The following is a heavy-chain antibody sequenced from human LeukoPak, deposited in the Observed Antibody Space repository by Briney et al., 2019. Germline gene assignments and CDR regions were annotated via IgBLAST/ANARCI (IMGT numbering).Heavy chain of an antibody. D-gene: IGHD6-19*01. V-gene: IGHV1-2*02. CDR3: ARDLSLGGAVAGTDY. CDR2: INPNSGDT. CDR1: GYTFTGYY. Sequence: ASVKVSCKASGYTFTGYYMHWVRQAPGQGLEWMGWINPNSGDTNYAQKFQGRVTMTRDTSISTAYMELSRLRSDDTAVYYCARDLSLGGAVAGTDYWGQGTLVTVSS. J-gene: IGHJ4*02.